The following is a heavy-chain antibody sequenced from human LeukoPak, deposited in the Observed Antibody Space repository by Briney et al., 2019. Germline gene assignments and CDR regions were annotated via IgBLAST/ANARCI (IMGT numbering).Heavy chain of an antibody. CDR1: GFTFSSYG. CDR2: ISGSGGST. Sequence: PGGSLRPSCAASGFTFSSYGMSWVRQAPGKGLEWVSAISGSGGSTYYADSVKGRFTISRDNSKNTLYLQMNSLRAEDTAVYYCAKARGYYDSSGYYLCWGQGTLVTVSS. D-gene: IGHD3-22*01. V-gene: IGHV3-23*01. CDR3: AKARGYYDSSGYYLC. J-gene: IGHJ4*02.